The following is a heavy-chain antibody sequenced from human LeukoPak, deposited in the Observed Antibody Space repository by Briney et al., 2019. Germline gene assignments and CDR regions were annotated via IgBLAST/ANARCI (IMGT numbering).Heavy chain of an antibody. CDR1: GYSISSGYY. CDR3: AREERWLQLRYYYGMDV. D-gene: IGHD5-24*01. CDR2: IYHSGST. V-gene: IGHV4-38-2*02. J-gene: IGHJ6*02. Sequence: SETLSLTCTVSGYSISSGYYWGWIRQPPGKGLEWIGSIYHSGSTYYNPSLKSRVTISVDTSKNQFSLKLSSVTAADTAVYYCAREERWLQLRYYYGMDVWGQGTTVTVSS.